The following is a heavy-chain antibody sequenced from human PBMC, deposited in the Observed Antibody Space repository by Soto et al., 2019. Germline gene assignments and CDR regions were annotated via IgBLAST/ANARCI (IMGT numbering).Heavy chain of an antibody. D-gene: IGHD3-10*01. CDR3: ARDGSYYGSGSYYSPSWFDP. J-gene: IGHJ5*02. Sequence: GASVKVSCKASGYTFTSYYMHWVRQAPGQGLEWMGIINPSGGSTSYAQKFQGRVTMTRDTSTSTVYMELSSLRSEDTAVYYCARDGSYYGSGSYYSPSWFDPWGQGTLVTVSS. CDR1: GYTFTSYY. V-gene: IGHV1-46*01. CDR2: INPSGGST.